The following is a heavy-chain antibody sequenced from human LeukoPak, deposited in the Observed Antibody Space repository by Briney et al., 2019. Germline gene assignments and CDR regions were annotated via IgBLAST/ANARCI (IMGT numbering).Heavy chain of an antibody. D-gene: IGHD2-15*01. CDR2: IDPSDSYT. Sequence: KGGESPKISCKGSGYSFTSYWISWVRQMPGKGLEWIGRIDPSDSYTNYSPSFQGHVTISADKSISTAYLQWSSLKASDNAMYYCATYCSGGSCFYPHFDYWGQGTLVTVSS. V-gene: IGHV5-10-1*01. J-gene: IGHJ4*02. CDR1: GYSFTSYW. CDR3: ATYCSGGSCFYPHFDY.